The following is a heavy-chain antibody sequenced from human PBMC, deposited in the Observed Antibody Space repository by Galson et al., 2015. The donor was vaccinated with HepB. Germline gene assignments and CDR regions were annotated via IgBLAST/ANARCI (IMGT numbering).Heavy chain of an antibody. J-gene: IGHJ3*02. V-gene: IGHV3-30-3*01. CDR3: AREYTVGSTSAFDI. CDR2: ISYDGSYK. Sequence: SLRLSCAASGFTFSNFAMYWVRQAPGKGLEWVAVISYDGSYKYYADSVKGRFTISRDNSKSTLYLQMNSLRAEDTAVYYCAREYTVGSTSAFDIWGQGTMVTVSS. CDR1: GFTFSNFA. D-gene: IGHD4-23*01.